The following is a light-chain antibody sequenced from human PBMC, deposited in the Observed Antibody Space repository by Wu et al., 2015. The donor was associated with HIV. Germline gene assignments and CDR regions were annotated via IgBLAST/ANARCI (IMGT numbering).Light chain of an antibody. V-gene: IGKV1-13*02. Sequence: AIQLTQSPSSLSASVGDRVTITCRASQDINNFLAWYQQKPGKAPNLLIYKASSLESGVPSRFSGSRSGTEFTLTISSLQPDDFATYYCQQYNSYQYTFGQGTKLEIK. CDR1: QDINNF. CDR2: KAS. J-gene: IGKJ2*01. CDR3: QQYNSYQYT.